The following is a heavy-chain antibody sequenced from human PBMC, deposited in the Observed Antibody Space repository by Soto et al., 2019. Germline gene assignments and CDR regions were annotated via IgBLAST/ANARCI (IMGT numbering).Heavy chain of an antibody. V-gene: IGHV1-69*06. CDR1: GGTFSTYA. CDR2: IIPVFGTA. D-gene: IGHD4-17*01. Sequence: QVQVVQSGAEVKKPGSSVKVSCTASGGTFSTYAISWVRQAPGQGLEWMGGIIPVFGTASYAQTFQGRVTITADRSMSTAYMELNNLRSEDTAFYYCARDGGEETTSLRRHSYSGMDVWGQGTAVTVSS. J-gene: IGHJ6*02. CDR3: ARDGGEETTSLRRHSYSGMDV.